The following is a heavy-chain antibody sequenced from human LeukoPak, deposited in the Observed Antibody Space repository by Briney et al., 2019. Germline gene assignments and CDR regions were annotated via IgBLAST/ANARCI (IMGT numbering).Heavy chain of an antibody. Sequence: ASVKVSCKASGYTFTSYDINWVRLVTGQGLEWMGWMNPKSGNTGYAQKFQGRVTITRNTSISTAYMEVSSLRYEDTAVYYCARRAVDNSYYYYMDVWGKGTTVTVSS. CDR2: MNPKSGNT. CDR1: GYTFTSYD. V-gene: IGHV1-8*03. D-gene: IGHD6-19*01. J-gene: IGHJ6*03. CDR3: ARRAVDNSYYYYMDV.